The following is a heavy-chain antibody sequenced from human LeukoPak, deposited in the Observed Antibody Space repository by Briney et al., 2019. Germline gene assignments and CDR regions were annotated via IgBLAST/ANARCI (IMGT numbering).Heavy chain of an antibody. V-gene: IGHV4-30-4*07. D-gene: IGHD4-17*01. Sequence: PSETLSLTCAVSGGSISSGGYSWSWIRQPPGKGLEWIGYIYYSGSTYYNPSLKSRVTISVDTSKNQFSLKLSSVTAADTAVYYCASSYGDLNFDYWGQGTLVTVSS. J-gene: IGHJ4*02. CDR3: ASSYGDLNFDY. CDR1: GGSISSGGYS. CDR2: IYYSGST.